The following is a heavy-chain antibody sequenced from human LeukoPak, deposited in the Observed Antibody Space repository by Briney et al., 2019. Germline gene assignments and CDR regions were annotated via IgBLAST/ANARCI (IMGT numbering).Heavy chain of an antibody. CDR3: ARDFSGEWEQVTGWWLDP. V-gene: IGHV6-1*01. CDR2: TYYRSKWYN. D-gene: IGHD3-16*01. CDR1: GDSVSSNSAA. J-gene: IGHJ5*02. Sequence: SQTLSLTCAISGDSVSSNSAAWNWIRQSPSRGLEWLGRTYYRSKWYNDYAVSVKSRITINPDTSKNQFSLQLNSVTPEDTAVYYCARDFSGEWEQVTGWWLDPWGQGTLVIVSS.